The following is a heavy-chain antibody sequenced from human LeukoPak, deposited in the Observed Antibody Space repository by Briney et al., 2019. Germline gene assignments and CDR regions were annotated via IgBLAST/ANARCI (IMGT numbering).Heavy chain of an antibody. CDR2: INPNSGGT. Sequence: ASVKVSCKASGYTFTGYYMHWARQAPGQGLEWMGRINPNSGGTNYAQKFQGRVTMTRDTSISTAYMELSRLRSDDTAVYYCACGNSHSYYYYGMDVWGQGTTVTVSS. CDR1: GYTFTGYY. J-gene: IGHJ6*02. CDR3: ACGNSHSYYYYGMDV. V-gene: IGHV1-2*06. D-gene: IGHD4-23*01.